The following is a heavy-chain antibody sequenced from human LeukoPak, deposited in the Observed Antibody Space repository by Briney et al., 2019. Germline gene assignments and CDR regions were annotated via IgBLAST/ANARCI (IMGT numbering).Heavy chain of an antibody. CDR1: GFSLSTSGVC. Sequence: SGPTLVNPTQTLTLTCTFSGFSLSTSGVCVSWIRQPPGKALEWLARIDWDDDKFYRTSLKTRLTISKDTSKNQVVLTMTNMDPVDTATYYCARVGPGSPGYGLFDYWGQGTLVTVSS. CDR2: IDWDDDK. J-gene: IGHJ4*02. V-gene: IGHV2-70*17. D-gene: IGHD3-16*01. CDR3: ARVGPGSPGYGLFDY.